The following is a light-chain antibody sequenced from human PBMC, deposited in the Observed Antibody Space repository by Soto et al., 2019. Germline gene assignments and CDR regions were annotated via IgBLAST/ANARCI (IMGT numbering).Light chain of an antibody. CDR1: QSISSY. CDR3: QQSYRTLET. Sequence: DIQMTQSPSSLSASVGDRVTITCRASQSISSYLNWYQQKPGKAPKLLIYAASSLQSGVPSRFSGSGSGTDFTLTISSLQPEDFATYYCQQSYRTLETFGQGTKVEIK. CDR2: AAS. J-gene: IGKJ1*01. V-gene: IGKV1-39*01.